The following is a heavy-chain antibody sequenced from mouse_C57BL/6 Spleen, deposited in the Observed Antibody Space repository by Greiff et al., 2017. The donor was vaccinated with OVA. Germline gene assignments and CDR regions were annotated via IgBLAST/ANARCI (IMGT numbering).Heavy chain of an antibody. V-gene: IGHV1-7*01. CDR3: ARGCSSGCVTFDY. D-gene: IGHD3-2*02. CDR2: INPRSGYT. CDR1: GYTFTSYW. Sequence: VQLQQSGAELAKPGASVKLSCKASGYTFTSYWMHWVKQRPGQGLEWIGYINPRSGYTKYNPKFKDKATLTAAKSSSTASMQLSSLTSECSTVDYFARGCSSGCVTFDYWGQGTTLTVAS. J-gene: IGHJ2*01.